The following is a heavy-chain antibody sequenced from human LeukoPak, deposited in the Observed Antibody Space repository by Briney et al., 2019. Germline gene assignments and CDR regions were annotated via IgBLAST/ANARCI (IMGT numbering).Heavy chain of an antibody. Sequence: GGSLRLSCAASGFTFSSYGMHWVRQAPGKGLGWVAVISYDGSNKYYADSVKGRFTISRDNSKNTLYLQMNSLRAEDTAVYYCAKDRGKGGNSGVDYWGQGTLVTVSS. CDR2: ISYDGSNK. J-gene: IGHJ4*02. CDR3: AKDRGKGGNSGVDY. CDR1: GFTFSSYG. V-gene: IGHV3-30*18. D-gene: IGHD4-23*01.